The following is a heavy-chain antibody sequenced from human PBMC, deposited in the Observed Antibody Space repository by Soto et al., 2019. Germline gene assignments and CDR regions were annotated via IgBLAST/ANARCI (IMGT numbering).Heavy chain of an antibody. CDR3: ARDQTGTTRWFDP. Sequence: SVKVSCKASGGTFSSYAISWVRQAPGQGLEWMGGIIPIFGTANYAQKFQGRVTITADKSTSTAYMELSSLRSEDTAVYYCARDQTGTTRWFDPWGQGTLVTVSS. CDR2: IIPIFGTA. J-gene: IGHJ5*02. D-gene: IGHD1-7*01. CDR1: GGTFSSYA. V-gene: IGHV1-69*06.